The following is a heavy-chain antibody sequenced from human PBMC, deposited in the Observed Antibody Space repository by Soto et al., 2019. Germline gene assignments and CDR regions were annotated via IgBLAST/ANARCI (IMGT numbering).Heavy chain of an antibody. V-gene: IGHV3-48*02. J-gene: IGHJ4*02. Sequence: EVQLVESGGGLVQPGGSLRLSCAASGFTFSSYSMNWVRQAPGKGLEWVSYISSSSSTIYYADSVKGRFTISRDNAKNSLYLQMNSLRDEDTAVYYCARDGTIRFWSGYHGDYWGQGTLVTVSS. D-gene: IGHD3-3*01. CDR3: ARDGTIRFWSGYHGDY. CDR1: GFTFSSYS. CDR2: ISSSSSTI.